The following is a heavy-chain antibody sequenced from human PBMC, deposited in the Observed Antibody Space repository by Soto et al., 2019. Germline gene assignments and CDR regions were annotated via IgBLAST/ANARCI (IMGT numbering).Heavy chain of an antibody. CDR3: ARDPNYHSSGYYLN. CDR2: INHSGST. Sequence: PSETLSLTCAVYGGSFSGYYWSWIRQPPGKGLEWIGEINHSGSTNYNPSLKSRVTISVDTSKNQFSLKLSSVTAADTAVYYCARDPNYHSSGYYLNWGQGTLVTVSS. V-gene: IGHV4-34*01. D-gene: IGHD3-22*01. J-gene: IGHJ4*02. CDR1: GGSFSGYY.